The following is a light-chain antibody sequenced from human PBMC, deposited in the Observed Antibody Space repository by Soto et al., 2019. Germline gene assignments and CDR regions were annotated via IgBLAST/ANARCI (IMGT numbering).Light chain of an antibody. CDR2: DAS. Sequence: IVLTQSPITLSLWPGETAVLSCRASQSISSSLSWYQQRPGQAPRLLIYDASNRAPGIPARFSGSGSGTVFTLTISSLEPEDFALYYCQQRSSWITFGQGTRLEIE. CDR1: QSISSS. J-gene: IGKJ5*01. CDR3: QQRSSWIT. V-gene: IGKV3-11*01.